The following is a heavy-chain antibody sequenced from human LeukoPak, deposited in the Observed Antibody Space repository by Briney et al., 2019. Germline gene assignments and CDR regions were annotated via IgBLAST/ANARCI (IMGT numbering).Heavy chain of an antibody. CDR3: ARAVYDYIWGSYRFDY. Sequence: SETLSLTCTVSGGSISSGGYYWSWIRQHPGKGLEWIGFTYYSGSTYYNPSLKSRVTFSVDTSKNQFSLKLSSVNAADTAVYYCARAVYDYIWGSYRFDYWGQGTLVTVSS. V-gene: IGHV4-31*03. CDR1: GGSISSGGYY. CDR2: TYYSGST. J-gene: IGHJ4*02. D-gene: IGHD3-16*02.